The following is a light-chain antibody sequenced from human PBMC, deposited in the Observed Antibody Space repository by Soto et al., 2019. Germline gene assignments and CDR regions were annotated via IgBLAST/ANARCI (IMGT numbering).Light chain of an antibody. J-gene: IGKJ5*01. CDR2: DAS. CDR3: KQYDNLPLL. CDR1: NRIRIH. Sequence: QITHTPSSLLASVGDRVTITCQATNRIRIHLNWYQQKPGKAPKLLISDASSLVRGGPSRLCGSGSGIDFTLTISSLQPEDCATYYCKQYDNLPLLFGQGTRVEIK. V-gene: IGKV1-33*01.